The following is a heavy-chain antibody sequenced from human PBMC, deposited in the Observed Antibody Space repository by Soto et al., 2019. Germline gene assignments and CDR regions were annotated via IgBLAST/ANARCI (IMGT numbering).Heavy chain of an antibody. CDR3: ARDVSYSMDV. CDR2: INSDGTTT. Sequence: GGSVRLSCEVSGFTFSSHWMHWVRQAPGKGLVWVSYINSDGTTTTHADSVKGRFTISRGNAKNTLYLQMNSLRAEDTAVYYCARDVSYSMDVWGQGTTVTVSS. CDR1: GFTFSSHW. V-gene: IGHV3-74*01. J-gene: IGHJ6*02.